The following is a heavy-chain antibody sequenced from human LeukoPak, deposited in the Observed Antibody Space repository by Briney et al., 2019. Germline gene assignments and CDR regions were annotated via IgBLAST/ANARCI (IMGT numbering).Heavy chain of an antibody. Sequence: GESLKISFKGSGYSFTSYWIGWVRQMPGKGLEWMGIIYPGDSDTRYSPSFQGQVTISADKSISTAYLQWSSLKASDTAMYYCARLVPATMVATGSLDYWGQGTLVTVSS. V-gene: IGHV5-51*01. D-gene: IGHD5-12*01. CDR3: ARLVPATMVATGSLDY. CDR2: IYPGDSDT. CDR1: GYSFTSYW. J-gene: IGHJ4*02.